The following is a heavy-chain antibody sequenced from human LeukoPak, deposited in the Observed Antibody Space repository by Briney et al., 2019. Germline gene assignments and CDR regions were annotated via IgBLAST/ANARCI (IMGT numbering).Heavy chain of an antibody. CDR3: ANLVGSSRFDY. Sequence: ASVKVSCKASGYTFTGYYMHWVRQAPGQGLERMGWINPNSGGTNYAQKFQGRVTMTRDTSISTAYMELSRLRSDDTAGYYCANLVGSSRFDYWGQGTLVTVSS. CDR2: INPNSGGT. D-gene: IGHD6-13*01. J-gene: IGHJ4*02. CDR1: GYTFTGYY. V-gene: IGHV1-2*02.